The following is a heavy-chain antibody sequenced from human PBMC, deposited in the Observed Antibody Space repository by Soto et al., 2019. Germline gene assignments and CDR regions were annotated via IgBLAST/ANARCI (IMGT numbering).Heavy chain of an antibody. J-gene: IGHJ6*02. Sequence: GGSLRLSCAASGFTFSSYGMHWVRQAPGKGLEWVAVIWYDGSNKYYADSVKGRFTISRDNSKNTLYLQMNGLRAEDTAVYYCARVQNYDFWSGYYATPYYYYGMDVWGQGTTVTVSS. V-gene: IGHV3-33*01. CDR1: GFTFSSYG. D-gene: IGHD3-3*01. CDR2: IWYDGSNK. CDR3: ARVQNYDFWSGYYATPYYYYGMDV.